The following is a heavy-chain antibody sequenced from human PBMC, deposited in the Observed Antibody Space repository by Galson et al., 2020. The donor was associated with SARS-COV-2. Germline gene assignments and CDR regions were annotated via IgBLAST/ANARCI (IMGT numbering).Heavy chain of an antibody. CDR2: ISASNGNT. CDR1: TYRFTTYG. D-gene: IGHD3-10*01. Sequence: ASVKVSCKAYTYRFTTYGISWVRQAPGQGLEWMGWISASNGNTYYAQNFQGRIAMTTDTSTTTVYMEMRSLRSDDTAVYYCARDFYNPRSYPAGYWGQGTLVTVSS. CDR3: ARDFYNPRSYPAGY. V-gene: IGHV1-18*01. J-gene: IGHJ4*02.